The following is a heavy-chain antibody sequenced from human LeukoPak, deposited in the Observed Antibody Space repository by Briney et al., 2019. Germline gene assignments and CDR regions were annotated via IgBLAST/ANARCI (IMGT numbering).Heavy chain of an antibody. CDR1: GFTFHDYA. V-gene: IGHV3-9*01. Sequence: PGGSLRLSCAASGFTFHDYAMHWVLQAPGKGLEWVSGISWNSGIIGYADSVKGRFTTSRDNAKNSLYLQMNSLRPEDTALYYCTKDSVAMVTTSDYWGQGTLVTVSS. CDR3: TKDSVAMVTTSDY. CDR2: ISWNSGII. J-gene: IGHJ4*02. D-gene: IGHD5-18*01.